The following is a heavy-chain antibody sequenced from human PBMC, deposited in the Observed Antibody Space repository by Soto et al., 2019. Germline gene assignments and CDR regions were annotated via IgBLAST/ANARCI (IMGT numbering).Heavy chain of an antibody. J-gene: IGHJ3*02. CDR2: ISYDGSNK. CDR1: GFTFSSYG. Sequence: PVGSLRLSCAAPGFTFSSYGMHWVRQAPGKGLEWVAVISYDGSNKYYADSVKGRFTISRDNSKNTLYLQMNSLRAEDTAVYYCAKDGGSSHRLGGAFDIWGQGTMVTVSS. CDR3: AKDGGSSHRLGGAFDI. D-gene: IGHD2-15*01. V-gene: IGHV3-30*18.